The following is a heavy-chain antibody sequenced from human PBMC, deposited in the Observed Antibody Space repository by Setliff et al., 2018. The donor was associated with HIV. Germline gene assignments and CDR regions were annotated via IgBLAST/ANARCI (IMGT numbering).Heavy chain of an antibody. CDR1: GFTFSSYA. CDR3: MYGGRTATTH. J-gene: IGHJ4*02. V-gene: IGHV3-23*01. Sequence: GGSLRLSCAASGFTFSSYAMSWVRQAPGKGLEWVSAISGSGSSTNYADSVKGRFTISRDNAKYSLYLQMNTLRVEDTAVYYCMYGGRTATTHWGQGTLVTVSS. CDR2: ISGSGSST. D-gene: IGHD4-17*01.